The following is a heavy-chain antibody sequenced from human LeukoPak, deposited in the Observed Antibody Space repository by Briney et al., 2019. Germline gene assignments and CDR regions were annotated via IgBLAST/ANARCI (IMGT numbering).Heavy chain of an antibody. CDR3: ARGSVLYYFDY. J-gene: IGHJ4*02. CDR2: IYHSGST. D-gene: IGHD3-3*01. Sequence: PSETLSLTCTVSGGSISSGGYYWSWIRQHPGKGLEWIGYIYHSGSTYYNPSLKSRVTISVDRSKNQFSLKLSSVTAADTAVYYCARGSVLYYFDYWGQGTLVTVSS. V-gene: IGHV4-30-2*01. CDR1: GGSISSGGYY.